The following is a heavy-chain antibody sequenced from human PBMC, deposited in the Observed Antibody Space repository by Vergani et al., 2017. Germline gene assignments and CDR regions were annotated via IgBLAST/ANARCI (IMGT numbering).Heavy chain of an antibody. CDR2: IYYSGST. Sequence: QVQLQESGPGLVKPSETLSLTCTVSGGSVSSGSYYWSWIRQPAGKGLEWIGYIYYSGSTNYNPSLKSRVTISVDTSKNQFSLKLSSLTAADTAVYYCATIPAAGTRGYFDYWGQGTLVTVSS. V-gene: IGHV4-61*10. J-gene: IGHJ4*02. D-gene: IGHD6-13*01. CDR1: GGSVSSGSYY. CDR3: ATIPAAGTRGYFDY.